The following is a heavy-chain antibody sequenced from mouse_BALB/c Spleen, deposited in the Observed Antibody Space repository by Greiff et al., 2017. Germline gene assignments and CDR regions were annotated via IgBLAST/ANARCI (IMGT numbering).Heavy chain of an antibody. J-gene: IGHJ4*01. CDR2: INPNNGGT. CDR3: AKVYGSAMDY. V-gene: IGHV1-18*01. CDR1: GYTFTDYN. D-gene: IGHD1-1*01. Sequence: VQLQQSGPELVKPGASVKIPCKASGYTFTDYNMDWVKQSHGKSLEWIGDINPNNGGTIYNQKFKGKATLTVDKSSSTAYMELRSLTSEDTAVYYCAKVYGSAMDYWGQGTSVTVSS.